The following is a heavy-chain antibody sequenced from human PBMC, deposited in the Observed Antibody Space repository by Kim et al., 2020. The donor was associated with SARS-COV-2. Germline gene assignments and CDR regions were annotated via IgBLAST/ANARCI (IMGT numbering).Heavy chain of an antibody. CDR2: ISRSGST. Sequence: GGSLRLSCTASGFTVSSYYMSWFRLPPGEGLQWVSFISRSGSTNYSDAVMRGRFTARRNTTNTLLHHIDNRLAADTAGFYFGAGTAGVDCRCLYYGMDV. V-gene: IGHV3-53*04. CDR3: GAGTAGVDCRCLYYGMDV. CDR1: GFTVSSYY. J-gene: IGHJ6*01. D-gene: IGHD2-21*02.